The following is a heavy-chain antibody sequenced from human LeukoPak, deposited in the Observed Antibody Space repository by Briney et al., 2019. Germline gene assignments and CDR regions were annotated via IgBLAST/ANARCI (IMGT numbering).Heavy chain of an antibody. CDR2: ISAYNGNT. D-gene: IGHD1-26*01. CDR1: GYTFTSYG. CDR3: ARPPEPGSAPGAFDI. Sequence: ASVKVSCKASGYTFTSYGISWVRQAPGQGLEWMGWISAYNGNTNYAQKLQGRVTMTTDTSTSTAYMELSSLRSEDTAVYYCARPPEPGSAPGAFDIWGQGTMDTVSS. V-gene: IGHV1-18*01. J-gene: IGHJ3*02.